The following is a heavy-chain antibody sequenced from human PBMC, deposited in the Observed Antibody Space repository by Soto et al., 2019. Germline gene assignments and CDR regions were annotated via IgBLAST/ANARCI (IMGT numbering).Heavy chain of an antibody. Sequence: QVQLVQSGAEVKKPGASVKVSCKASGYTFTNYDINWVRQATGQGLEWMGWMNTNSGNTGYAQKFQGSVTMTRDTSITTANMELSSQTSEDTAVYFCARAPYVAASNWFGPWGQGTLVTVSS. J-gene: IGHJ5*02. CDR3: ARAPYVAASNWFGP. D-gene: IGHD3-10*02. CDR2: MNTNSGNT. V-gene: IGHV1-8*01. CDR1: GYTFTNYD.